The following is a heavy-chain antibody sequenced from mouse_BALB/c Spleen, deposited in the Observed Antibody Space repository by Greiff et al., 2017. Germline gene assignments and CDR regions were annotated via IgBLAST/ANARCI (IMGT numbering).Heavy chain of an antibody. CDR1: GFSLTGYG. Sequence: VKLVESGPGLVAPSQSLSITCTASGFSLTGYGVNWVRQPPGKGLEWLGMIWGDGSTDYNSALKSRLSICKDNSKRQVFLKMNSLQTDDTARYYCARAGNDQGYWYFDVWGAGTTVTVSS. D-gene: IGHD2-2*01. CDR2: IWGDGST. V-gene: IGHV2-6-7*01. J-gene: IGHJ1*01. CDR3: ARAGNDQGYWYFDV.